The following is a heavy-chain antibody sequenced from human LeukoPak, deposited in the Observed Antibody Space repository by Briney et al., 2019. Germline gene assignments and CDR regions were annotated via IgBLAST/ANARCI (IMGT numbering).Heavy chain of an antibody. CDR3: AAAAGYRREAY. CDR2: IYYSGST. Sequence: TSETLSLTCTVSGGSVSSGSYYWSWIRQPPGKGLEWIGYIYYSGSTNYSPSLKSRVTISVDTSKNQFSLKLSSVTAADTAVYYCAAAAGYRREAYWGQGTLVTVSS. D-gene: IGHD6-13*01. J-gene: IGHJ4*02. V-gene: IGHV4-61*01. CDR1: GGSVSSGSYY.